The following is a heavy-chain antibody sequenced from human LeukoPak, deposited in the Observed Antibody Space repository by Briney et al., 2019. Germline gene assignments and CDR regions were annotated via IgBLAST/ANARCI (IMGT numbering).Heavy chain of an antibody. Sequence: GGSLRLSCAASGFTFSSYGMHWVRQAPGKGLEWVAFIRYDGSNKYYADSVKGRFTISRDNSKNTLYLQMNSLRAEDTAVYYCAEDRGMGLLLWFGELSYWGQGTLVTVSS. D-gene: IGHD3-10*01. CDR1: GFTFSSYG. CDR3: AEDRGMGLLLWFGELSY. J-gene: IGHJ4*02. CDR2: IRYDGSNK. V-gene: IGHV3-30*02.